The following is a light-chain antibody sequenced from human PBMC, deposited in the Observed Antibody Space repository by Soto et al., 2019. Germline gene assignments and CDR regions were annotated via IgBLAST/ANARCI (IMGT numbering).Light chain of an antibody. V-gene: IGKV3-11*01. CDR1: QSVSSY. Sequence: EIVLTQSPVTLSLSPGERATLSCRASQSVSSYLAWYQQRPGQAPRLLIYDASNRATGIPARFSGSGSGTDFTLTISSLEPEDFAVYYCQQRSNWLTLGGGTKVEI. CDR2: DAS. CDR3: QQRSNWLT. J-gene: IGKJ4*01.